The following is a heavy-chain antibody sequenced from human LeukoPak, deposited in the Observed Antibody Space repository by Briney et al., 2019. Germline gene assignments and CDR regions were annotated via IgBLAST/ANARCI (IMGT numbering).Heavy chain of an antibody. V-gene: IGHV3-64*01. J-gene: IGHJ6*02. CDR1: GFTFSSFA. CDR3: ARVGSGYDWSYFGMDV. CDR2: ISSDGGTT. D-gene: IGHD5-12*01. Sequence: GGSLRLSCSASGFTFSSFAMHWVRQAPGKGLEYVSGISSDGGTTQYAKSVEGRFTISRDNSKNTLYLQMGSLRAEAMAVYYCARVGSGYDWSYFGMDVWGQGTTVTVSS.